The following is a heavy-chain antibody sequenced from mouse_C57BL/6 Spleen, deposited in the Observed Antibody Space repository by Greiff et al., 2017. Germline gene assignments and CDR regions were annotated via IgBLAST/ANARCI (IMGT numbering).Heavy chain of an antibody. CDR2: INPNNGGT. Sequence: VQLQQSGPELVKPGASVKIPCKASGYTFTDSNMDWVKQSHGKSLEWIGDINPNNGGTIYNQKFKGKATLTVDKSSSTAYMELRSLTSEDTAVYYCARGNYDFHWYFDVWGTGTTVTVSS. J-gene: IGHJ1*03. D-gene: IGHD1-1*01. V-gene: IGHV1-18*01. CDR3: ARGNYDFHWYFDV. CDR1: GYTFTDSN.